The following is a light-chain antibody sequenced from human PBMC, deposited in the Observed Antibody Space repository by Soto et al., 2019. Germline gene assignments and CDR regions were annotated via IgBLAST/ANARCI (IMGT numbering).Light chain of an antibody. CDR3: QQYGSSGT. V-gene: IGKV3-11*01. J-gene: IGKJ1*01. Sequence: EIVFTQSPATLSSSPGERATLSCRASQSVSSYLAWYQQKPGQAPRLLIYDASNRATGIPARFSGGGSGTDFTLTISRLEPEDFAVYYCQQYGSSGTFGQGTKVDIK. CDR1: QSVSSY. CDR2: DAS.